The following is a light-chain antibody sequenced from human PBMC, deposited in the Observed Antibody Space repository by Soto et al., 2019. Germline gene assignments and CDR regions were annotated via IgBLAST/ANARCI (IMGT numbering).Light chain of an antibody. Sequence: QSALTQPPSASGSPGQSVTISCTGASSDVGAYNFVSWYQQHPGKAPKLMIYEVNKRPSGVPDRFSGSKSGNTASLTVSGLKAEDEADYYCSSYAGTNHYVFGTGTKLTVL. CDR1: SSDVGAYNF. V-gene: IGLV2-8*01. CDR3: SSYAGTNHYV. CDR2: EVN. J-gene: IGLJ1*01.